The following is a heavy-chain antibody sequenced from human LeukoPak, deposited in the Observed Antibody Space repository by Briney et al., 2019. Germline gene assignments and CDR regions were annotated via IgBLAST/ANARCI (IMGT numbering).Heavy chain of an antibody. Sequence: GGSLRLSCAASGFTFSSYEMNWVRQAPGKGLEWVSYISSSGSTIYYADSVKGRFTISRDNAKNTLYLQMNSLRAEDTAVYYCAKEGLNIATRDFFDSWGRGTLVTVSS. D-gene: IGHD6-6*01. CDR3: AKEGLNIATRDFFDS. CDR1: GFTFSSYE. CDR2: ISSSGSTI. V-gene: IGHV3-48*03. J-gene: IGHJ4*02.